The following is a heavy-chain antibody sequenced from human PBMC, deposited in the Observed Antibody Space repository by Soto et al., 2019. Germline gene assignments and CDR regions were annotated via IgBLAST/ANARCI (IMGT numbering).Heavy chain of an antibody. V-gene: IGHV4-59*01. CDR2: IYYSGST. Sequence: QVQLQESGPGLVKPSETLSLTCTVSGGSISSYYWSWIRQPPGKGLEWIGYIYYSGSTNYNPSLKSRVTISVDTSKNQFSLKLSSVTDADTAVDYCAGTTVTTSGYYGMDVWGQGTTVPVSS. D-gene: IGHD4-17*01. CDR1: GGSISSYY. CDR3: AGTTVTTSGYYGMDV. J-gene: IGHJ6*02.